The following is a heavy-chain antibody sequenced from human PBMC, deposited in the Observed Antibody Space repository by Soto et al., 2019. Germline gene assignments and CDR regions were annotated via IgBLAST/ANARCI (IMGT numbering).Heavy chain of an antibody. CDR1: GGSISSYY. V-gene: IGHV4-59*01. D-gene: IGHD6-19*01. CDR3: AREGGSSGWYTLSANWFDP. Sequence: SETLSLTCTVSGGSISSYYWSCIRQPPWKGLEWIVYIYYSGSTKYNPSLKSRVNISVDTSKNQFSLKLSSVTAADTAVYYCAREGGSSGWYTLSANWFDPWGQGTMVTLSS. J-gene: IGHJ5*02. CDR2: IYYSGST.